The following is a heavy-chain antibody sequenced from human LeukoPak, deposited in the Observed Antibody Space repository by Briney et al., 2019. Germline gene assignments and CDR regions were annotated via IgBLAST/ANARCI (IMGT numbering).Heavy chain of an antibody. V-gene: IGHV3-21*01. CDR1: GFTFSSHG. CDR2: ISSSSSYI. Sequence: GGSLRLACAASGFTFSSHGMNWVRQAPGKGLEWVSSISSSSSYIYYADSVKGRFTISRDNAKNSLYLQMNSLRAEDTAVYYCARDRIMYYDILTGYHADAFDIWGQGTMVTVSS. CDR3: ARDRIMYYDILTGYHADAFDI. J-gene: IGHJ3*02. D-gene: IGHD3-9*01.